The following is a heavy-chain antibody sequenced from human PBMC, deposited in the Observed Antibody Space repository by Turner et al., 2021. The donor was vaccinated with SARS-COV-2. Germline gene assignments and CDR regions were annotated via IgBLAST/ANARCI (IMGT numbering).Heavy chain of an antibody. J-gene: IGHJ4*02. D-gene: IGHD1-26*01. V-gene: IGHV3-23*01. CDR3: AQELGGSYNY. CDR1: AFTFSSDA. Sequence: EVQLLESGGGLVQPWGSLRLSCAASAFTFSSDAMSWVRQVQGKGLEWVSASSGSGGSTYYADAVKGRFTISRDNSKNTLYLQMNSLRAEDTAVDYCAQELGGSYNYWGQGTLVTVSS. CDR2: SSGSGGST.